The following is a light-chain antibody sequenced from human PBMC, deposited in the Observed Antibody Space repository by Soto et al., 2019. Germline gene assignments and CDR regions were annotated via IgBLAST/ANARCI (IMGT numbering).Light chain of an antibody. CDR1: QGISSY. J-gene: IGKJ4*01. Sequence: AIRMTQSPSSLSASTGDRVTITCRASQGISSYLAWYQQKPGKAPKLLIYGTSTLQSGVPSRFSGSGSGTEFTLSISCLQSEDSATYYCQQYYAYPLTFGGGTKVEIK. CDR3: QQYYAYPLT. CDR2: GTS. V-gene: IGKV1-8*01.